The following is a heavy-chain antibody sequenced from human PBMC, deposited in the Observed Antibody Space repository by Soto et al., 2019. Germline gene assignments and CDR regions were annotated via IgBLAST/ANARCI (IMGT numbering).Heavy chain of an antibody. D-gene: IGHD6-6*01. CDR3: ARDSSRGWSSSQRNVYYYYGMDV. CDR2: TYYRSKWYN. Sequence: KQSQTLSLTCAISGDSVSSNSAAWNWIRQSPSRGLEWLGRTYYRSKWYNDYAVSVKSRITINPDTSKNQFSLQLNSVTPEDTAVYYCARDSSRGWSSSQRNVYYYYGMDVWGQGTTVTVSS. V-gene: IGHV6-1*01. CDR1: GDSVSSNSAA. J-gene: IGHJ6*02.